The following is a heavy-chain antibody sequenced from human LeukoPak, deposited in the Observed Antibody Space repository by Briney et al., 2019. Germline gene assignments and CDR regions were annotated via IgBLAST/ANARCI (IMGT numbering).Heavy chain of an antibody. CDR1: GFTFSSYS. V-gene: IGHV3-21*04. CDR2: ISSSSSYI. Sequence: GGSLRLSCAASGFTFSSYSMNWVRQAPGKGLEWVSSISSSSSYIYYADSVKGRFTISRDNSKNTLYLQMDSLRAEDTAVYYCAKGLGKATVTPLGYWGQGTLVTVSS. D-gene: IGHD4-11*01. CDR3: AKGLGKATVTPLGY. J-gene: IGHJ4*02.